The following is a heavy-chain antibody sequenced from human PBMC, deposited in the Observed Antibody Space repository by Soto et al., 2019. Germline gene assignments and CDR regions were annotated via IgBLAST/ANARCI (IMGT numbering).Heavy chain of an antibody. CDR3: AGLFPYQSSAYPLIY. CDR2: INYLGHT. J-gene: IGHJ4*02. CDR1: GCSIGSSSSY. D-gene: IGHD3-22*01. Sequence: SEIVSLTCTVSGCSIGSSSSYWGLIRLPPGQALDLGGSINYLGHTYYNPPLGRRVNISVDTSKNHFSLMLGSVTAADTAVFSCAGLFPYQSSAYPLIYWGQGALVTVS. V-gene: IGHV4-39*02.